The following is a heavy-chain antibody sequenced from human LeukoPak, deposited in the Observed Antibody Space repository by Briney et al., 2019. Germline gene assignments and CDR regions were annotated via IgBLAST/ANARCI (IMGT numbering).Heavy chain of an antibody. D-gene: IGHD2-21*02. CDR2: IWYDGSNK. J-gene: IGHJ4*02. V-gene: IGHV3-33*01. CDR3: ARDRGAYCGGDCYSGLGY. Sequence: GGSLRLSCAASGFTFSSYGMNWVRQAPGKGLEWVAVIWYDGSNKYYADSVKGRFTISRDNSKNTLYLQMNSLRAEDTAVYYWARDRGAYCGGDCYSGLGYWGQGTLVTVSS. CDR1: GFTFSSYG.